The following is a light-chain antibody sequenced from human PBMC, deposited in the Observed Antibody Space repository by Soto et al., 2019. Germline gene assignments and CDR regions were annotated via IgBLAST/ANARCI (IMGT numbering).Light chain of an antibody. J-gene: IGKJ2*03. V-gene: IGKV2-24*01. CDR2: KIS. CDR1: QSLVHRDGNTY. Sequence: DIVMTQTPLSSPVTLGQPASISCRSSQSLVHRDGNTYLSWLQQRPGQPPRVLTYKISNRFSGVPDRFSGTGAGTVFTLKISRVEAEDVVVYYCMQATQFPHSFGQGTKLEIK. CDR3: MQATQFPHS.